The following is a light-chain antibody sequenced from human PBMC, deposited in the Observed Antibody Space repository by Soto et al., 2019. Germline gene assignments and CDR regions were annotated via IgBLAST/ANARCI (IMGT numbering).Light chain of an antibody. CDR3: QQSYSTPRT. V-gene: IGKV1-39*01. CDR2: AAS. J-gene: IGKJ1*01. CDR1: QTNSNY. Sequence: DIQMTRSPSTVSASVGDRVTITCRASQTNSNYLNWYQQKPGKAPKLLIYAASSLQSGVPSRFSGSGSGTDFTLSISSLQPEDFATYYCQQSYSTPRTFGQGTKVDI.